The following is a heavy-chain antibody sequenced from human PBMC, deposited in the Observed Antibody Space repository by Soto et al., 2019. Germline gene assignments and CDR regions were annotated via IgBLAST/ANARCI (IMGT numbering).Heavy chain of an antibody. D-gene: IGHD6-6*01. CDR3: AKDRTVAARNFDY. V-gene: IGHV3-23*01. J-gene: IGHJ4*02. CDR1: GFAFSNYA. CDR2: ISTSIGAT. Sequence: GGSLRLSCAASGFAFSNYAMGWVRQAQGKGLEWVSSISTSIGATYYADSVKGRFTISRDDSKDTLYLQMKSLRAEDSAVYYCAKDRTVAARNFDYWGQGTQVTVSS.